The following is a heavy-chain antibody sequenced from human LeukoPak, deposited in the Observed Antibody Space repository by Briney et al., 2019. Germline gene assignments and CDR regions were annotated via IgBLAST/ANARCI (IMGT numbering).Heavy chain of an antibody. V-gene: IGHV1-2*02. CDR2: INPNSGGT. CDR3: ARAYGTSWYYFDY. D-gene: IGHD6-13*01. Sequence: ASVKVSCKASGYTFTGYYMHWVRQAPGQELEWMGWINPNSGGTNYAQKFQGRVTMTRDTSISTAYMELTRLRSDDTAVYYCARAYGTSWYYFDYWGQGTLVTVSS. CDR1: GYTFTGYY. J-gene: IGHJ4*02.